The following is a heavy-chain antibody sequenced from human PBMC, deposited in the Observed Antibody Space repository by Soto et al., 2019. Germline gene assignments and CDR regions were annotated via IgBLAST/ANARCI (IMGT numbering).Heavy chain of an antibody. V-gene: IGHV3-30*18. J-gene: IGHJ6*02. CDR1: GFTCSSNC. D-gene: IGHD2-2*01. Sequence: GGSLRLSFAASGFTCSSNCLHRVRPAPGKGLEWMAVISYDGTNKYYADSVKGRFTISRDNYKNKLYLQMNSLRAEDTAVYYFAKDLVERSVYYYYGMDVWGQGT. CDR2: ISYDGTNK. CDR3: AKDLVERSVYYYYGMDV.